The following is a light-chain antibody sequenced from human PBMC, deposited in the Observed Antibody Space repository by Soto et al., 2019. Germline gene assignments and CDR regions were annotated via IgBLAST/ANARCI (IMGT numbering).Light chain of an antibody. CDR1: QGIGDT. V-gene: IGKV3-15*01. Sequence: EVVMRQSPAALSVSPXEGATLSCRASQGIGDTLAWYQHKPGQTPRLLIYDTSTRATGVPTRFSGSRAGAEVTLTINSLQSEDVAVYDCQPSNNWPLTFGGGTKVDI. CDR3: QPSNNWPLT. J-gene: IGKJ4*01. CDR2: DTS.